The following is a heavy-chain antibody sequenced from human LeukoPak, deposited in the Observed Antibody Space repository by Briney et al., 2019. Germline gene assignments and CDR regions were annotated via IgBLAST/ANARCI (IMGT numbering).Heavy chain of an antibody. CDR2: INPNSGGT. Sequence: VASVKVSCKASGYTFTGYYMHWVRQAPGQGLEWMGWINPNSGGTNYAQKFQGRVTMTRDTSISTAYMELSRLRSDDTAVYYCARGDYYDSSGYPPFGPWGQGTLVTVSS. J-gene: IGHJ5*02. CDR1: GYTFTGYY. CDR3: ARGDYYDSSGYPPFGP. V-gene: IGHV1-2*02. D-gene: IGHD3-22*01.